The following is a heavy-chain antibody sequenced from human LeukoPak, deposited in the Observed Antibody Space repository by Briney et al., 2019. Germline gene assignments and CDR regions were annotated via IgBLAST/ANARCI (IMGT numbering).Heavy chain of an antibody. J-gene: IGHJ4*02. CDR1: GFIFNCYG. Sequence: GGSLRLSCAASGFIFNCYGMHWVRQAPGKGLEWVAFIRYDGSNKYYADSVKGRFTISRDNSKNTLYLQMNSLRAEDTAVYYCAKDREFDFWSGSLFDYWGQGTLVTVSS. CDR2: IRYDGSNK. CDR3: AKDREFDFWSGSLFDY. V-gene: IGHV3-30*02. D-gene: IGHD3-3*01.